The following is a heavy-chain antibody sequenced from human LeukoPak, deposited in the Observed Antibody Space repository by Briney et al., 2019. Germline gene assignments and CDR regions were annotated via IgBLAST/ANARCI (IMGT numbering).Heavy chain of an antibody. CDR3: ARVAAQYYYYYGMDV. D-gene: IGHD6-13*01. CDR2: ISAYNGNT. J-gene: IGHJ6*02. CDR1: GYTFTSYG. Sequence: GASVKVSCKASGYTFTSYGISWVRQAPGQGLEWMGWISAYNGNTNYAQKLQGRVTMTTDTSTSTAYMELRSLRSDDTAVYYCARVAAQYYYYYGMDVWGQGTTVTVSS. V-gene: IGHV1-18*01.